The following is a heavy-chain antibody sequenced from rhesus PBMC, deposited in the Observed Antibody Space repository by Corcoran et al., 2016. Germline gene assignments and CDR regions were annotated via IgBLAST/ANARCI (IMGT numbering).Heavy chain of an antibody. CDR3: TRITAAAGRKYYFDY. CDR1: GFTFSSYD. V-gene: IGHV3-136*01. CDR2: ISYTGKTI. Sequence: EVQLVESGGGLVQPGGSLRLSCAASGFTFSSYDMSWVRQAPGKGLEWVSYISYTGKTINDADSVKGRFTSARDNAKNSLSLQMSRLRAEDTAVYYCTRITAAAGRKYYFDYWGQGVLVTVSS. J-gene: IGHJ4*01. D-gene: IGHD6-25*01.